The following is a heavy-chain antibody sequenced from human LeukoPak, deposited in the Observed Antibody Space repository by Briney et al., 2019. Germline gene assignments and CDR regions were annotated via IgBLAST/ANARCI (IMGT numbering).Heavy chain of an antibody. CDR2: IYHTGST. CDR1: GGSFSNHY. J-gene: IGHJ4*02. Sequence: SETLSLTCTVSGGSFSNHYWSWIRQPPGKGLEWIGYIYHTGSTNYNPSLKSRVTISIDTSKNQFSLKLSSVTAADTAVYYCVAAVAGTFDYWGQGTLVTVSS. CDR3: VAAVAGTFDY. D-gene: IGHD6-19*01. V-gene: IGHV4-59*11.